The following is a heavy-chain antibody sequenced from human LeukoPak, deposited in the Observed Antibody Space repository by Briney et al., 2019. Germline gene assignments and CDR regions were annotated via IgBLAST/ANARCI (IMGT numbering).Heavy chain of an antibody. CDR1: GGSISSGGYY. J-gene: IGHJ4*02. D-gene: IGHD3-22*01. Sequence: SETLSLTCTVSGGSISSGGYYWSWIRQHPGKGLEWIGYIYHSGSTYYNPSLKSRVTISVDTSKNQFSLKLSSVTAADTAVYYCARNYYDSSGGEFDYWGQGTLVTVSS. CDR3: ARNYYDSSGGEFDY. V-gene: IGHV4-31*03. CDR2: IYHSGST.